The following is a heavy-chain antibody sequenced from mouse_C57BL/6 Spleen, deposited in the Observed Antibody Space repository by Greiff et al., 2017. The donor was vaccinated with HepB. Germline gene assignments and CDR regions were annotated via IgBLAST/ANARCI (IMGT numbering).Heavy chain of an antibody. D-gene: IGHD1-1*01. CDR2: IWRGGST. J-gene: IGHJ4*01. CDR1: GFSLTSYG. Sequence: VNVVESGPGLVQPSQSLSITCTVSGFSLTSYGVHWVRQSPGKGLEWLGVIWRGGSTDYNAAFMSRLSITKDNSKSQVFFKMNSLQADDTAIYYCAKNVPITTVVATRYAMDYWGQGTSVTVSS. CDR3: AKNVPITTVVATRYAMDY. V-gene: IGHV2-5*01.